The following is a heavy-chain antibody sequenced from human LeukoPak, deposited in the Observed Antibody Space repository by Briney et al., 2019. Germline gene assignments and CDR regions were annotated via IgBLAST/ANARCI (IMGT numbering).Heavy chain of an antibody. CDR2: IYYSGNT. J-gene: IGHJ4*02. CDR3: ARVRMVRGVTGGDFDY. Sequence: SETLSLTCTVSGGSISSGGLYWTWIRQHPGKGLEWIGYIYYSGNTYYNPSLKSRLTISVDRSKNQFSLKLTSVTAADTAVYYCARVRMVRGVTGGDFDYWGQGTLVTVSS. D-gene: IGHD3-10*01. CDR1: GGSISSGGLY. V-gene: IGHV4-31*03.